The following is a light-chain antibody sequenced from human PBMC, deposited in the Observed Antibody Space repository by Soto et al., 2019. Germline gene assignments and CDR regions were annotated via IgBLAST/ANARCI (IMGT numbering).Light chain of an antibody. CDR3: QQRSNWPPG. Sequence: EIVLTQSPATLSLSPGDRATLSCRASQSVSSYLAWYQQKPGQAPRLLIYDASNRATGIPARFSGSGSGTDFTLTISSLEPEDFAVYYCQQRSNWPPGFGGGSKVEIK. CDR1: QSVSSY. J-gene: IGKJ4*01. CDR2: DAS. V-gene: IGKV3-11*01.